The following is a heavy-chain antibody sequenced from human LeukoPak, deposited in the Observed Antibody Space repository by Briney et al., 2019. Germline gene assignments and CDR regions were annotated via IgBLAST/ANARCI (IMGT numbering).Heavy chain of an antibody. J-gene: IGHJ4*02. CDR2: ISGSGGST. CDR1: GFTFSSYA. Sequence: GGSLRLSCAASGFTFSSYAMSWVRQAPGKGLEWVSAISGSGGSTYYADSVKGRFTISRDNAKNSLYLQMNGLRAEDTAVYYCAKDSYSKGDFWGQGVLVTVSS. V-gene: IGHV3-23*01. CDR3: AKDSYSKGDF. D-gene: IGHD6-13*01.